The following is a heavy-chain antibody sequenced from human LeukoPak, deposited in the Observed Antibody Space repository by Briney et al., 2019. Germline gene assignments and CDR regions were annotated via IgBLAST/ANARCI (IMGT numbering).Heavy chain of an antibody. D-gene: IGHD3-10*01. CDR2: IYTSGST. CDR1: GDSISNYY. J-gene: IGHJ4*02. CDR3: ARVSLVRGAPDYYFDY. Sequence: SETLSLTCTVSGDSISNYYWSWIRQPAGKGLEWIGRIYTSGSTNYNPSLKSRVIVSVDTSKNQFSLKLSSVTAADTAVYYCARVSLVRGAPDYYFDYWGQGTLVTVSS. V-gene: IGHV4-4*07.